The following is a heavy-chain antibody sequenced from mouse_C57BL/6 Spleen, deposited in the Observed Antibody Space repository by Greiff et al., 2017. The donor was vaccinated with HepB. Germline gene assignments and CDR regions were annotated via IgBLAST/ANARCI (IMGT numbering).Heavy chain of an antibody. J-gene: IGHJ3*01. V-gene: IGHV5-4*01. D-gene: IGHD3-2*02. Sequence: EVQVVESGGGLVKPGGSLKLSCAASGFTFSSYAMSWVRQTPEKRLEWVATISDGGSYTYYPDNVKGRFTISRDNAKNNLYLQMSHLKSEDTAMYYCAREDSSGYPWFAYWGQGTLVTVSA. CDR1: GFTFSSYA. CDR2: ISDGGSYT. CDR3: AREDSSGYPWFAY.